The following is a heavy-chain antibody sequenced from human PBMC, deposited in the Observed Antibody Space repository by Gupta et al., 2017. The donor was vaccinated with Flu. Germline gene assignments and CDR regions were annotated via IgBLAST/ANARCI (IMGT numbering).Heavy chain of an antibody. V-gene: IGHV4-31*02. Sequence: SGISDYNSSLKGRFTISGDAPRNQFSLKVHSVTAADTGVYYCARATPPHYYDSSAHRASLDVWGQGITVTVSS. CDR2: SGIS. J-gene: IGHJ6*02. D-gene: IGHD3-22*01. CDR3: ARATPPHYYDSSAHRASLDV.